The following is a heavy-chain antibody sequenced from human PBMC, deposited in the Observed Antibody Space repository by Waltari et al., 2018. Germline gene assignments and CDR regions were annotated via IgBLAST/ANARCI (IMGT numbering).Heavy chain of an antibody. D-gene: IGHD5-18*01. CDR2: IDDDGSGT. J-gene: IGHJ4*02. CDR1: GFAFRSNW. Sequence: EVRLEESGGGLVQPGGSLRLFGAASGFAFRSNWMHWVRQAPGKGLVWVSRIDDDGSGTTYADSVMGRFTISRDNAKNTVYLEMNSLRAEDTAVYYCSRSPAGYSRSDYWGQGTLVTVSS. V-gene: IGHV3-74*01. CDR3: SRSPAGYSRSDY.